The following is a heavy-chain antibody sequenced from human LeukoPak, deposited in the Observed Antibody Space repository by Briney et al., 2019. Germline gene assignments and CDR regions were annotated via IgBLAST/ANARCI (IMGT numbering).Heavy chain of an antibody. D-gene: IGHD5-18*01. CDR2: INHSGST. CDR1: GGSFSGYY. J-gene: IGHJ4*02. Sequence: SETLSLTCAVYGGSFSGYYWSWIRQPPGKGLEWIGEINHSGSTNYNPSLKSRVTISVDTSKNQFSLKLSSVTAADTAVYYCARGHFRTAMDYWGQGTLVTVSS. CDR3: ARGHFRTAMDY. V-gene: IGHV4-34*01.